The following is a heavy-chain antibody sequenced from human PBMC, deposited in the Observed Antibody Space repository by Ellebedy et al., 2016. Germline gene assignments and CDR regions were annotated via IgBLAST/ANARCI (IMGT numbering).Heavy chain of an antibody. Sequence: GESLKISXAASGFTFSSYAMSWVRQAPGKGLEWVSAISGSGGSTYYADSVKGRFTISRDNSKNTLYLQMNSLRAEDTAVYYCAKVRDTTVVTPLGFDYWGQGTLVTVSS. CDR3: AKVRDTTVVTPLGFDY. CDR2: ISGSGGST. V-gene: IGHV3-23*01. D-gene: IGHD4-23*01. J-gene: IGHJ4*02. CDR1: GFTFSSYA.